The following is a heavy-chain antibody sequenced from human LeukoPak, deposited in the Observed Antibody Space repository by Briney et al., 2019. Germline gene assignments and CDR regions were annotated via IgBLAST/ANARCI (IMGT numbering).Heavy chain of an antibody. D-gene: IGHD1-26*01. J-gene: IGHJ4*02. V-gene: IGHV1-2*02. CDR2: INTNSGGT. Sequence: ASVKVSCKASGYTFTDYYIHWVRQAPGQGLEWMGWINTNSGGTNYEQKFQGRVAMPRDTSISIAYMELSRLRSDDTAVYYCARDALPSSPYYFDYWGQGTLVTVSS. CDR3: ARDALPSSPYYFDY. CDR1: GYTFTDYY.